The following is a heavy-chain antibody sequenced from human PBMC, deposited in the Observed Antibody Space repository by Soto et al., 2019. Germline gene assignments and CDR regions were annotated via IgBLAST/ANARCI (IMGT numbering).Heavy chain of an antibody. J-gene: IGHJ6*03. CDR3: ATNSRIAARPEYYYYYYYMDV. CDR2: IYPGDSDT. D-gene: IGHD6-6*01. CDR1: GYSFTSYW. Sequence: GESLKISCKGSGYSFTSYWIGWVRQMPGKGLEWMGIIYPGDSDTRYSPSFQGQVTISADKSISTAYLQWSSLKASDTAMYYCATNSRIAARPEYYYYYYYMDVGGKGPTVTVSS. V-gene: IGHV5-51*01.